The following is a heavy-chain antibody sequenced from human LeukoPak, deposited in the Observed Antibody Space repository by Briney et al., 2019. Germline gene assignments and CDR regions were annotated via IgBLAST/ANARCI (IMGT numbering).Heavy chain of an antibody. Sequence: ASVKVCCKSSGYTFTSYNMHWVRHPPGQGLGWMWIINPSGGSTSYAQKFQGRVTMTRDTSTSTVYMELSSLRSEDTAVYYCAIAAAGTDFDYWGQGTLVTVSS. J-gene: IGHJ4*02. CDR3: AIAAAGTDFDY. CDR1: GYTFTSYN. D-gene: IGHD6-13*01. V-gene: IGHV1-46*01. CDR2: INPSGGST.